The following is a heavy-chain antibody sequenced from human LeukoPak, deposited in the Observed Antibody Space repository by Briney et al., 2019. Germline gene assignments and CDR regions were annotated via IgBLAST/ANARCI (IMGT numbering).Heavy chain of an antibody. CDR2: INHNGNVN. J-gene: IGHJ6*02. CDR1: GFTFSSYW. Sequence: GGSLRLSCAASGFTFSSYWMNWARQAPGKGLEWVASINHNGNVNYYVDSVKGRFTISKDNAKNSLYLQMSNLRAEDTAVYFCARGGGLDVWGQGATVTVSS. D-gene: IGHD3-16*01. CDR3: ARGGGLDV. V-gene: IGHV3-7*03.